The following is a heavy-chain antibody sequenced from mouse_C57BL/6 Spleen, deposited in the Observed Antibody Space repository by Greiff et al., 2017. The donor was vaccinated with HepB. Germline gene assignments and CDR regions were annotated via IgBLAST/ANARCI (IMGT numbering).Heavy chain of an antibody. J-gene: IGHJ2*01. D-gene: IGHD1-1*01. Sequence: EVQLQQSGPELVKPGASVKISCKASGYTFTDYYMNWVKQSHGKSLEWIGDINPNNGGTSYNQKFKGKATLTVDKSSSTAYMELRSLTSEDSAVYYCVPYYYGSSYAVWGQGTTLTVSS. CDR2: INPNNGGT. V-gene: IGHV1-26*01. CDR1: GYTFTDYY. CDR3: VPYYYGSSYAV.